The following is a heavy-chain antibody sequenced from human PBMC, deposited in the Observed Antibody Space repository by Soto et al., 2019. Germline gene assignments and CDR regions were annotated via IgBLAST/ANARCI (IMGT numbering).Heavy chain of an antibody. J-gene: IGHJ4*02. D-gene: IGHD3-16*01. Sequence: PSQTLSLTCAISGDSVSSNGVAWNWIRQSPSRGLEWLGRTYYRSKWYKGYAVSVKSRITINPDTSKNQFSLQLNSVTPEDTAVYYCARGHDGYVDNWGQGTLVTVSS. V-gene: IGHV6-1*01. CDR3: ARGHDGYVDN. CDR1: GDSVSSNGVA. CDR2: TYYRSKWYK.